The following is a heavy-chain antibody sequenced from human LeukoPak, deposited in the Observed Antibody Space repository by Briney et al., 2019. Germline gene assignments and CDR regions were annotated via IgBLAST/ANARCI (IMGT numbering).Heavy chain of an antibody. CDR2: MNPDNGNT. D-gene: IGHD1-1*01. V-gene: IGHV1-8*01. J-gene: IGHJ5*02. Sequence: ASVKVSCKASGYTFTTLDIYWVRQATGQGLEWMGWMNPDNGNTGYAQKLQGRVTMTRNTSISTAYMELSSLRSEDTAVYYCAREGRRGPFDPWGQGTLVTVSS. CDR1: GYTFTTLD. CDR3: AREGRRGPFDP.